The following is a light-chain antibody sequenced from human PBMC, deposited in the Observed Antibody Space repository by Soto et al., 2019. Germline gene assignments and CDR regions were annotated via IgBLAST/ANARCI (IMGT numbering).Light chain of an antibody. CDR2: DVS. J-gene: IGLJ1*01. V-gene: IGLV2-11*01. Sequence: QPVLTQPRSVSGSPGQSVTISCTGTSSDVGGYNYVSWYQQHPGKAPKLMIYDVSKRPSGVPDRFSGSKSGNTASLTISGLQAEDEADYYCCSNAGSYSYVFGTGTKVTVL. CDR1: SSDVGGYNY. CDR3: CSNAGSYSYV.